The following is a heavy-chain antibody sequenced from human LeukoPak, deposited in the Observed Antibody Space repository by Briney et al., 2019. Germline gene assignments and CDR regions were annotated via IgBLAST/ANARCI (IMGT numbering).Heavy chain of an antibody. CDR2: IYSGGIT. J-gene: IGHJ4*02. Sequence: GGSLRLSCAASGFTVSTTFMNWVRQAPGKGLEWVSVIYSGGITDYADSVKGRFTISRDNSKKTVYLQMNSLRAEDTAVYYCARGGTSMVAGAYWGQGTLVTVS. CDR3: ARGGTSMVAGAY. CDR1: GFTVSTTF. D-gene: IGHD2-8*01. V-gene: IGHV3-66*01.